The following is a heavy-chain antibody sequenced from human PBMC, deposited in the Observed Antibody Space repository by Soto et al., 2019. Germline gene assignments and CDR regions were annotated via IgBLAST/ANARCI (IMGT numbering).Heavy chain of an antibody. CDR1: GFTFSSYW. CDR3: ARDSPYYYGSASYCAY. Sequence: EVQLVESGGGLVQPGGSLRLSCAASGFTFSSYWMHWVRQAPGKGLVWVSRINSDGSSTTYADSVKGRFTISRDNAKNTLYLQMNSLRADDTAVHYCARDSPYYYGSASYCAYWGQGSLVTVSS. D-gene: IGHD3-10*01. V-gene: IGHV3-74*03. CDR2: INSDGSST. J-gene: IGHJ4*02.